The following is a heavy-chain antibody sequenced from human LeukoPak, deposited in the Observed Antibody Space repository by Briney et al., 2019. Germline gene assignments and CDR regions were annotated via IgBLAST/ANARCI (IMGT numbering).Heavy chain of an antibody. CDR2: IKQDGSEK. CDR3: ARDLLEGDFSSGPDY. Sequence: GGSLRLSCAASGFTFSSYWMSWVRQAPGKGLEWVANIKQDGSEKYYVYSVKGRFTISRDNAKNSLYLQMNSLRAEDTAVYYCARDLLEGDFSSGPDYWGQGTLVTVSS. D-gene: IGHD6-19*01. V-gene: IGHV3-7*01. J-gene: IGHJ4*02. CDR1: GFTFSSYW.